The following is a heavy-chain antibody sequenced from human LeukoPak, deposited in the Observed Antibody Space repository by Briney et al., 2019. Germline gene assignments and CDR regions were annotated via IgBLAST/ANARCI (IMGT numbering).Heavy chain of an antibody. CDR1: RYTFTGYY. D-gene: IGHD6-19*01. CDR3: ARGPPSIAVAYDLYYYYMDV. CDR2: INPNSGGT. Sequence: ASVKVSCKPCRYTFTGYYMHWVRQAPGQGLEWMGRINPNSGGTNYAQKFQGRVTMTRDTSISTAYMELSRLRSDDTAVYYCARGPPSIAVAYDLYYYYMDVWGKGTTVTVSS. J-gene: IGHJ6*03. V-gene: IGHV1-2*06.